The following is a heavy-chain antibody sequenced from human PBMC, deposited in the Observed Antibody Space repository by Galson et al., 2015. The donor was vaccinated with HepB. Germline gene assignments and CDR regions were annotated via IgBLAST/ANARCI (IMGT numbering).Heavy chain of an antibody. CDR3: ARGPASVVYDYVWGSSRQPLYYLDS. V-gene: IGHV4-34*01. CDR2: INHSGST. D-gene: IGHD3-16*02. CDR1: GGSFSDYY. Sequence: ETLSLTCAVHGGSFSDYYWSWIRQPPGKGLEWIGEINHSGSTNDNPSLKSRITISVDTSKNQFSLKLTSVTAADAAVYYCARGPASVVYDYVWGSSRQPLYYLDSWGQGTLLTVSS. J-gene: IGHJ4*02.